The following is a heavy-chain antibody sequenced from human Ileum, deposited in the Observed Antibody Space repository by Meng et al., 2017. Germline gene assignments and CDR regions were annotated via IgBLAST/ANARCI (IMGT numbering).Heavy chain of an antibody. J-gene: IGHJ4*02. CDR2: INGAGSNT. CDR3: GSGCKCGQDN. Sequence: VGAVGGLGLSLWFLGPFSGGFSFCFYGYVLPWFRQAPGSGRVCVSRINGAGSNTTYEDSVKDRCTLSRDSGKNTLYLEINSMRAEDTAVYYCGSGCKCGQDNWGQGTLVTVSS. V-gene: IGHV3-74*03. D-gene: IGHD1-26*01. CDR1: SFCFYGYV.